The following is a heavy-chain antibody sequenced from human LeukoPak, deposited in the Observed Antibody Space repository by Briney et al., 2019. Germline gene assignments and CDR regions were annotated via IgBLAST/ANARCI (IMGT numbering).Heavy chain of an antibody. D-gene: IGHD1-26*01. CDR2: IYHSGST. Sequence: PSETLSLTCAVSGYSISGGYYWGWIRQPPGKGLEWIRSIYHSGSTYYNPSLKSRVTISVDTSKNQFSLKLSSVTAADTAVYYCAREGNSGSRFDYWGQGTLVTVSS. CDR1: GYSISGGYY. CDR3: AREGNSGSRFDY. J-gene: IGHJ4*02. V-gene: IGHV4-38-2*02.